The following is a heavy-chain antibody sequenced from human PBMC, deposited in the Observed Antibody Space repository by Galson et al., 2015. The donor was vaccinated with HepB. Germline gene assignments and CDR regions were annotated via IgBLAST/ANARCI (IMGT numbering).Heavy chain of an antibody. V-gene: IGHV3-30*18. D-gene: IGHD4-17*01. Sequence: SLRLSCAASGFTFSSYGMHWVRQAPGKGLEWVAVISYDGSNKYYADSVKGRFTISRDNSKNTLYLQMNSLRAEDTAVYYCAKDRGGHGDYDSHYWGQGTLVTVSS. CDR1: GFTFSSYG. J-gene: IGHJ4*02. CDR2: ISYDGSNK. CDR3: AKDRGGHGDYDSHY.